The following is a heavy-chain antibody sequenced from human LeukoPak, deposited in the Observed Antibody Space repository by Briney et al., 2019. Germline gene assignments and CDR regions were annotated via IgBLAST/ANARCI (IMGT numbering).Heavy chain of an antibody. CDR3: VRSFNTYGYPTGY. Sequence: GGYLRFYCAGSGFTFSDFGMSWARPSQGKGLKWVVGINWNGGITVYAFSGMGRCVNSRDDANNFLHQHMNSRRAEDTAFYYYVRSFNTYGYPTGYWGQGTLVTVSS. CDR2: INWNGGIT. J-gene: IGHJ4*02. V-gene: IGHV3-20*04. CDR1: GFTFSDFG. D-gene: IGHD5-18*01.